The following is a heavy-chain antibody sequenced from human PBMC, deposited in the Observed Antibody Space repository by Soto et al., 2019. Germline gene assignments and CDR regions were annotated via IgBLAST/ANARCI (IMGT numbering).Heavy chain of an antibody. Sequence: ASVKVSCKASGYTFTSYGISWVRQAPGQGLEWMGWISAYNGNTNYAQKLQGRVTMTTDTSTSTAYMELRSLRSDDTAVYYCAREYYEVWSGYLAYYYMDVWGKGTTVTVS. V-gene: IGHV1-18*01. CDR1: GYTFTSYG. CDR3: AREYYEVWSGYLAYYYMDV. D-gene: IGHD3-3*01. J-gene: IGHJ6*03. CDR2: ISAYNGNT.